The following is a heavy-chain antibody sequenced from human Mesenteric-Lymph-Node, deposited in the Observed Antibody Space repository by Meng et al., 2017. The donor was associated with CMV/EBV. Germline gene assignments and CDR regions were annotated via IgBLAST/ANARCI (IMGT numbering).Heavy chain of an antibody. J-gene: IGHJ2*01. CDR2: IYHTGST. D-gene: IGHD3/OR15-3a*01. V-gene: IGHV4-39*07. Sequence: SETLSLTCSVSGGSISNDLYYWGWIRQPPGKGLEWIGTIYHTGSTYYNPSLKSRVTIAVATSKNQFSLRMNSVTAADTAVYYCASSGRTIGRRYWYFDLWGRGTLVTVSS. CDR1: GGSISNDLYY. CDR3: ASSGRTIGRRYWYFDL.